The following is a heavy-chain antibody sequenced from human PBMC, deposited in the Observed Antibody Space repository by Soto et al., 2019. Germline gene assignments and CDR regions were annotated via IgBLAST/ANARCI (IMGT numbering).Heavy chain of an antibody. CDR2: ISAYNGNT. D-gene: IGHD3-3*01. Sequence: ASVKVSCKASGYTFTSYGISWVRQAPGQGLEWMGWISAYNGNTNYAQKLQGRVTMTTDTSTSTAYMELRSLRSNDTAVYYGAREPGGDFWSGYMTNYYYGMDVWGQGTTVTVSS. CDR3: AREPGGDFWSGYMTNYYYGMDV. CDR1: GYTFTSYG. J-gene: IGHJ6*02. V-gene: IGHV1-18*04.